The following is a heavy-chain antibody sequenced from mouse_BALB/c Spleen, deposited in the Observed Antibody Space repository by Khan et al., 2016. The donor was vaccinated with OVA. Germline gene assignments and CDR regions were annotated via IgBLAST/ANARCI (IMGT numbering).Heavy chain of an antibody. CDR1: GYNFTNYG. D-gene: IGHD1-1*01. J-gene: IGHJ4*01. CDR3: ARTLSGSGYDYAMDY. CDR2: INTYTGEP. V-gene: IGHV9-3-1*01. Sequence: QIQLVQSGPELKQPGETVKISCKASGYNFTNYGMTWVKQAPGKGLKWMGWINTYTGEPTYADDFKGRFAFSLETSANTAYLQINNLKNEDTATYFCARTLSGSGYDYAMDYWGQGTSVTVSS.